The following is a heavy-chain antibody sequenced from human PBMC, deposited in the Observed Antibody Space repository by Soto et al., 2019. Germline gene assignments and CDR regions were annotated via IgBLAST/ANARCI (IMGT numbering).Heavy chain of an antibody. CDR3: VRLIGNSWLDS. CDR2: TYYRSKWYY. CDR1: VDSGSCNHAT. Sequence: SQSRSLTCAISVDSGSCNHATWDWIRQYKSRGLEWLGRTYYRSKWYYDYALSVKSRITINPDTSNNQLSLQLNSVPPDDTAVYYCVRLIGNSWLDSWGQGTLVTVSS. D-gene: IGHD3-16*01. V-gene: IGHV6-1*01. J-gene: IGHJ5*01.